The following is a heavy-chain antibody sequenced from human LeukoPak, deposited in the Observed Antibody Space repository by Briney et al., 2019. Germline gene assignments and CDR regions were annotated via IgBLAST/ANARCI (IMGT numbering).Heavy chain of an antibody. D-gene: IGHD4-23*01. J-gene: IGHJ1*01. CDR2: MNPNSGNT. V-gene: IGHV1-8*01. CDR3: ATSYGGIHAEYFQH. Sequence: GASVKVSCKASGYTFTSYDINWVRQATGQGLEWMGWMNPNSGNTGYAQKFQGRVAMTRNTSISTAYMELSSLRPEDTAVYYCATSYGGIHAEYFQHWGQGTLVTVSS. CDR1: GYTFTSYD.